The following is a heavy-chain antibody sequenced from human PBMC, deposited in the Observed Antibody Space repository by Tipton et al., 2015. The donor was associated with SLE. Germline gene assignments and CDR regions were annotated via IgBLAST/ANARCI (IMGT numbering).Heavy chain of an antibody. Sequence: SLRLSCAASGFTFSSYGTHWVRQATGKGLEWVAFIRYDGRNKYYADSVKGRFTISRDNSKNTLYLQMNSLRAEDTAVYYCAKTRRVVITGAFDYWGQGTLVTVSS. D-gene: IGHD3-22*01. CDR3: AKTRRVVITGAFDY. CDR1: GFTFSSYG. V-gene: IGHV3-30*02. CDR2: IRYDGRNK. J-gene: IGHJ4*02.